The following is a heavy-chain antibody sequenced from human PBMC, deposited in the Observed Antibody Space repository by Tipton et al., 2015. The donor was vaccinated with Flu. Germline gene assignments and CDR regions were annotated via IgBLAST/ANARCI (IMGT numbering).Heavy chain of an antibody. CDR3: ARLNEQTYYFGY. J-gene: IGHJ4*02. CDR1: RFTFSTYG. V-gene: IGHV3-30*03. CDR2: ISSDGSNK. Sequence: SLRLSCAASRFTFSTYGMHWVRQAPGKGLEWVAVISSDGSNKYFADSVKGRFTISRDNSKNTLYLQMNSLRAEDTAVYYCARLNEQTYYFGYWGQGTLVTVSS. D-gene: IGHD1-1*01.